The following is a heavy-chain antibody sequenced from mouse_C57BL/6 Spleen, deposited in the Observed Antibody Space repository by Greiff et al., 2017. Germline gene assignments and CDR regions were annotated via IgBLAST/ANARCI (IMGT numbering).Heavy chain of an antibody. CDR3: ARLGRAY. CDR2: INPSTGGT. Sequence: VQLQQSGPELVKPGASVKISCKASGYSFTGYYMNWVKQSPEKSLEWIGEINPSTGGTTYNQKFKAKATLTVDKSSSTAYMQLKSLTAEDSAVYYCARLGRAYWGQGTPLTVSA. CDR1: GYSFTGYY. J-gene: IGHJ2*01. V-gene: IGHV1-42*01. D-gene: IGHD4-1*01.